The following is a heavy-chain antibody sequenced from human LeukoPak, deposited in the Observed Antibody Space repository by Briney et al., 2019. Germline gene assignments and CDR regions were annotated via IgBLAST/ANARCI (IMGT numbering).Heavy chain of an antibody. D-gene: IGHD3-22*01. CDR3: VTMIVVH. V-gene: IGHV3-30*02. CDR2: IRYDGSNK. Sequence: PGGSLRLSCAASGFTFSSYGMHWVRQAPGKGLEWVAFIRYDGSNKYYADSAKGRFTISRDNSKNTLYLQMNSLRAEDTAVYYCVTMIVVHWGQGTLVTVSS. CDR1: GFTFSSYG. J-gene: IGHJ4*02.